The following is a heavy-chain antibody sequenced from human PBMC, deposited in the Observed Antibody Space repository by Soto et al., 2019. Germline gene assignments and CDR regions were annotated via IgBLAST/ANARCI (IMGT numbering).Heavy chain of an antibody. CDR1: GYTFTSNW. CDR2: IYPGDSET. D-gene: IGHD3-10*01. J-gene: IGHJ6*02. CDR3: ARHRSSLLWFGFL. V-gene: IGHV5-51*01. Sequence: PGESLKISCKGSGYTFTSNWIGWVRQMPGKGLEWMGIIYPGDSETRYSPSFQGQVTISADKSINTAYLQWSSLKASDTAMYYCARHRSSLLWFGFLWGQGTTVTVSS.